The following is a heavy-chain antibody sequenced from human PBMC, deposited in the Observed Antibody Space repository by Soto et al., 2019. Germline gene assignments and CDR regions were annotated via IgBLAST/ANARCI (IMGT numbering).Heavy chain of an antibody. V-gene: IGHV4-31*03. D-gene: IGHD3-16*01. CDR1: GGSISSGGYY. CDR2: IYYSGST. J-gene: IGHJ4*02. Sequence: QVQLLESGPGLVKPSQTLSLTCTVSGGSISSGGYYWSWIRQHPGKGLEWIGYIYYSGSTYYNPSLXSXVTISVDTSKNQLSLKLSSVTAADTAVYYCARGPGIMAKIDYWGQGTLVTVSS. CDR3: ARGPGIMAKIDY.